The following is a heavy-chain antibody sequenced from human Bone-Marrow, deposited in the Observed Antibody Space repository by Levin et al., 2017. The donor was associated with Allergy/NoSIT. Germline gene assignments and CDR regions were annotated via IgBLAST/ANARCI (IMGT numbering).Heavy chain of an antibody. J-gene: IGHJ6*02. V-gene: IGHV1-69*02. CDR2: IIPIIDLA. D-gene: IGHD4-17*01. CDR1: GGNFNSYT. Sequence: PGASVKVSCKSSGGNFNSYTISWVRQAPGQGLEWMGRIIPIIDLASYAQNFQDRVTITADKATRTAHMELSSLRSEDTAIYYCATGVLTDGDDEDYYYNLDVWGQGTTVTVSS. CDR3: ATGVLTDGDDEDYYYNLDV.